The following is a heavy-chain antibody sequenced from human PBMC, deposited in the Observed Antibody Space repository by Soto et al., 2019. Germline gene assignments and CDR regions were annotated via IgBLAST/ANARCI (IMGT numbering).Heavy chain of an antibody. CDR2: IYYSGST. CDR3: ARAGFLEWLSMTYFDY. V-gene: IGHV4-31*03. Sequence: SETLSLTCTVSGGSISSGGYYWSWIRQHPGKGLEWIGYIYYSGSTYYNPSLKSRVTISVDTSKNQFSLKLSSVTAADTAVYYCARAGFLEWLSMTYFDYWGQGTLVTVSS. D-gene: IGHD3-3*01. CDR1: GGSISSGGYY. J-gene: IGHJ4*02.